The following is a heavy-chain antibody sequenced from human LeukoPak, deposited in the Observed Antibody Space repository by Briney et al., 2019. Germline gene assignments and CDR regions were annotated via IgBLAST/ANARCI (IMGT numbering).Heavy chain of an antibody. V-gene: IGHV3-23*01. CDR3: AKEMRYYGSGSYSNYYYYMDV. Sequence: GGSLRLSCAASGFTFSSYGMSWVRQAPGKGLEWVSAISGSGGSTYYADSVKGRFTISRDNSKNTLYLQMNSLRAEDTAVYYCAKEMRYYGSGSYSNYYYYMDVWGKGTTVTISS. D-gene: IGHD3-10*01. J-gene: IGHJ6*03. CDR1: GFTFSSYG. CDR2: ISGSGGST.